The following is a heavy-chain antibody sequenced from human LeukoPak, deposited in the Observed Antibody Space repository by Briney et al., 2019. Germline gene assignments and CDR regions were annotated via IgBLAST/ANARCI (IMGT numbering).Heavy chain of an antibody. CDR3: ARAAGRKSSSGYFDY. CDR2: IYYSGST. D-gene: IGHD6-19*01. J-gene: IGHJ4*02. CDR1: GGSISSYY. Sequence: PSETLSLTCTVSGGSISSYYWSRIRQPPGKGLEWIGYIYYSGSTNYNPSLKSRVTISVGTSKNQFSLKLSSVTAADTAVYYCARAAGRKSSSGYFDYWGQGTLVTVSS. V-gene: IGHV4-59*01.